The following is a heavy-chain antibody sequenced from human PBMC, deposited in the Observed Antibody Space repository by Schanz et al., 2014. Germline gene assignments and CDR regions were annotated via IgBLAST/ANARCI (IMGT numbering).Heavy chain of an antibody. Sequence: QVQLVDSGGGLVKPGGSLRLSCAASGFTFSDYYMTWIRQAPGKGREWVSDISDSGDSTHYADSVKGRFTISRDNAKNSLFLQMNSLSAEDTAVYYCAKVAPAATYLDSWGLGTLVTVSS. CDR3: AKVAPAATYLDS. V-gene: IGHV3-11*01. J-gene: IGHJ4*02. CDR2: ISDSGDST. D-gene: IGHD2-2*01. CDR1: GFTFSDYY.